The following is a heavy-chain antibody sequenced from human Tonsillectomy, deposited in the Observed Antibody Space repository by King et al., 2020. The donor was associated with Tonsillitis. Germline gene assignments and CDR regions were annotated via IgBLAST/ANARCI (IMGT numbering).Heavy chain of an antibody. CDR3: ARLRIFSSRIGGWFDP. V-gene: IGHV4-38-2*02. CDR1: GYSISSGYY. D-gene: IGHD3-16*01. CDR2: VYHSGST. J-gene: IGHJ5*02. Sequence: VQLQESGPGLVKPSETLSLTCTVSGYSISSGYYWAWIRQPPGKGLEWIGIVYHSGSTYYNPSLKSRVTISVDTSKNQFSLKLTSVTAADTAVYYCARLRIFSSRIGGWFDPWGQGTLVTVSS.